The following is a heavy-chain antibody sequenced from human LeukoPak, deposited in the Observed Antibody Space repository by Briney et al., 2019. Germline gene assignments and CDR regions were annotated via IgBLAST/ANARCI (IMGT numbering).Heavy chain of an antibody. V-gene: IGHV4-4*09. Sequence: SETLSLTCTVSGGSISSYYWSWIRQPPGKGLEWIGYIYTSGSTNYNPSLKSRVTLSVDTSKNQFSLKLSSVTAADTAVYYCARHEPRTYYDFWSGYYTGTPFDYWGQGTLVTVSS. CDR2: IYTSGST. CDR3: ARHEPRTYYDFWSGYYTGTPFDY. J-gene: IGHJ4*02. CDR1: GGSISSYY. D-gene: IGHD3-3*01.